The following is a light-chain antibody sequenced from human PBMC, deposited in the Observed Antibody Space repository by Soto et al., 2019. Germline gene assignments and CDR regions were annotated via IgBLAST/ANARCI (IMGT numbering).Light chain of an antibody. CDR2: GAS. Sequence: EIVLTQSPGTLSLSPGERATLSCRASQSVSSSYLAWYQQKPGQAPRLLIHGASSRATGIPDRFSGGGSGTDFTLTISRLEPEDFAVYYCQQYGSSGTFGQGTKVDIK. CDR1: QSVSSSY. J-gene: IGKJ1*01. CDR3: QQYGSSGT. V-gene: IGKV3-20*01.